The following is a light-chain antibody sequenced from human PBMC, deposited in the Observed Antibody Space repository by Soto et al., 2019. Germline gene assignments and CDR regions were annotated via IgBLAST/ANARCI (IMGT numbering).Light chain of an antibody. CDR2: AAS. V-gene: IGKV1-6*01. J-gene: IGKJ1*01. CDR3: LQDYNYPRT. Sequence: AIQKTQSPSSLSASVGDRGTITCRASQGIRNDLGWYQQKPGKAPKLLIYAASSLQSGVPSRFSGSGSGTDFTLTISSLQPEDFATYYCLQDYNYPRTFGQGTKVDIK. CDR1: QGIRND.